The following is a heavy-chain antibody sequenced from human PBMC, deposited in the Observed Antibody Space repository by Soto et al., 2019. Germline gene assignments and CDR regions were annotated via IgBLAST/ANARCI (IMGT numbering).Heavy chain of an antibody. CDR2: ISGSGGIT. J-gene: IGHJ4*02. CDR1: GFTFSSYA. CDR3: ANMFHFDWLTIVY. Sequence: GGSLRLSCAASGFTFSSYAMSWVRHPPGKELEWVSAISGSGGITYYADSVKGRFTISRDNSKTTLYLQMNSQRDEDTAVYFCANMFHFDWLTIVYWDQGTLVTVST. D-gene: IGHD3-9*01. V-gene: IGHV3-23*01.